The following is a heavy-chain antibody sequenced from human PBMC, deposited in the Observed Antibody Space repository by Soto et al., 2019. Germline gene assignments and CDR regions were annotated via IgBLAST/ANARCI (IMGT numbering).Heavy chain of an antibody. CDR2: IFYSGNT. J-gene: IGHJ6*03. Sequence: QVQLQESGPRLVKPSQTLSLTCTVSGVSISSGGYYWSWIRQHPGKGLEWIAYIFYSGNTYYNPSLKSRVTISVDTSKNRCSLNLSPVTAADPAVYYCARNVLYGSGPFYYYMDVWGKGTTVTVSS. CDR1: GVSISSGGYY. D-gene: IGHD3-10*01. CDR3: ARNVLYGSGPFYYYMDV. V-gene: IGHV4-31*03.